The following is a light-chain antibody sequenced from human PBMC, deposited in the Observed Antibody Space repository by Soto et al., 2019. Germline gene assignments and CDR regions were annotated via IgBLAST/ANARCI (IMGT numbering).Light chain of an antibody. CDR1: SSDVGAYKY. CDR2: EVS. CDR3: TSYAGSNIWV. V-gene: IGLV2-8*01. Sequence: QSVLTQPHSASGSPGQSVTISCTGTSSDVGAYKYVSWYQQYPGKAPKLMIYEVSKRPSGVPDRFSGSKSGNTASLTVSGLQAEDEADYYCTSYAGSNIWVFGGGTKLTVL. J-gene: IGLJ3*02.